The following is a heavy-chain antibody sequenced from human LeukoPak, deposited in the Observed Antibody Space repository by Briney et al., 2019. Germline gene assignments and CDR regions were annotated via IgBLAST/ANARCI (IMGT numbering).Heavy chain of an antibody. J-gene: IGHJ6*03. Sequence: PGGSLRLSCAASGFTFSSYWMSWVRQAPGKGLEWVANIKQDGSEKYYVDSVKGRFTISRDNAKNSLYLQMNSLRAEDTAVYYCASEKLGDYSNHYYYMDVWGKGTTVTVSS. V-gene: IGHV3-7*01. CDR3: ASEKLGDYSNHYYYMDV. CDR1: GFTFSSYW. D-gene: IGHD4-11*01. CDR2: IKQDGSEK.